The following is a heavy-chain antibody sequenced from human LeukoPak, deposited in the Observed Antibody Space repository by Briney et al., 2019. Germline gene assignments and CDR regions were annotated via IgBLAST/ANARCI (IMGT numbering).Heavy chain of an antibody. Sequence: GGSLRLSCAASGFTFSTSWMHWVRQAPGKGLVWVSCISSDGSITDYADCVKGRFTISRDNAKNTLYLQMNSLRAEDTAVYYCASALRGVITNWGQGTLVTVSS. V-gene: IGHV3-74*01. D-gene: IGHD3-10*01. CDR2: ISSDGSIT. CDR3: ASALRGVITN. J-gene: IGHJ4*02. CDR1: GFTFSTSW.